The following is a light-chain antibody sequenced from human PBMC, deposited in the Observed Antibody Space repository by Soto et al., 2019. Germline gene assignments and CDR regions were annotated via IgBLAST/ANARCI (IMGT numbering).Light chain of an antibody. CDR2: QTS. V-gene: IGKV3D-15*01. CDR3: QQYNNWPPWT. J-gene: IGKJ1*01. Sequence: EVVLTQSPAILSLSPGERATPSCRASQSVSVNFAWYQHKPGQAPRPLIYQTSIRAAGIPDRFSGSGSGTDFTLTISGLQSEDFAVYYCQQYNNWPPWTFGQGTKVDIK. CDR1: QSVSVN.